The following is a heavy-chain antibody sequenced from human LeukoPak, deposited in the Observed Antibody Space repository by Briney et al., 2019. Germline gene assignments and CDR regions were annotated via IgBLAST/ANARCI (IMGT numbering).Heavy chain of an antibody. CDR3: ARMDDSSSGFDY. J-gene: IGHJ4*02. V-gene: IGHV3-66*01. Sequence: GGSLSLSCAASGFPVSSNYMSWVRQAPGKGLEWVSVIYSGGSTYYADSVKGRFTISRDNSKNTLYLQMNSLRAEDTAVYYCARMDDSSSGFDYWGQGTLVTVSS. D-gene: IGHD3-22*01. CDR1: GFPVSSNY. CDR2: IYSGGST.